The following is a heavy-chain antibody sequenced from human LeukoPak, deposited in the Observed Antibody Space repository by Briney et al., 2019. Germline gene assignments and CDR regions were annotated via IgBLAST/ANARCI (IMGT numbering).Heavy chain of an antibody. D-gene: IGHD2-2*01. J-gene: IGHJ3*02. CDR3: AKVTTPYCSSTSCFPSDAFDI. CDR2: ISGSGGST. CDR1: GFIFKDYA. Sequence: PGGSLRLSCAASGFIFKDYAMHWVRQAPGKGLEWVSAISGSGGSTYYADSVKGRFTISRDNSKNTLYLQMNSLRAEDTAVYYCAKVTTPYCSSTSCFPSDAFDIWGQGTMVTVSS. V-gene: IGHV3-23*01.